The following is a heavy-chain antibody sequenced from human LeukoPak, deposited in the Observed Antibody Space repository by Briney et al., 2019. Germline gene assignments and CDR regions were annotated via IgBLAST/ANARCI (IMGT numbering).Heavy chain of an antibody. CDR2: IYPGDSDT. CDR1: GYSFTSYW. J-gene: IGHJ4*02. Sequence: GESLKISFKGSGYSFTSYWIGWVRQMPWKGLEWMGIIYPGDSDTRYSPSFQGQVTISADKSISTAYLQWSSLKASDTAMYYCARCGRYYDFWSGYPHFDYWGQGTLVTVSS. CDR3: ARCGRYYDFWSGYPHFDY. V-gene: IGHV5-51*01. D-gene: IGHD3-3*01.